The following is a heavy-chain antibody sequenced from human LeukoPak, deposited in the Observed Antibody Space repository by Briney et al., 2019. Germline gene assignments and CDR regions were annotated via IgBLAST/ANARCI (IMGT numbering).Heavy chain of an antibody. J-gene: IGHJ6*03. CDR1: GGSISSSSYY. V-gene: IGHV4-39*01. CDR3: ARHIAYSNAWDYHYYYMDV. Sequence: SETLSLTCTVSGGSISSSSYYWGWIRQPPGKGLEWIGSIYYSGSTYYNPSLKSRVTISVDTSKNQFSLKLSSVTAADTAVYYCARHIAYSNAWDYHYYYMDVWGKGTTVTVSS. D-gene: IGHD4-11*01. CDR2: IYYSGST.